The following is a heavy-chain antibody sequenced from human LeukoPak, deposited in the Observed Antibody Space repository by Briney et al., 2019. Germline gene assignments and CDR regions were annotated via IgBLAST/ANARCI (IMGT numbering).Heavy chain of an antibody. CDR2: MNPNSGNT. Sequence: ASVKVSCKASGYTFTSYDINWVRQATGQGLEWMGGMNPNSGNTGYAQKVQGRVTITRNTSISTAYMELSSLRSEDTAVYYCARRGIYCSSTSCKIAFDYWGQGTLVTVSS. J-gene: IGHJ4*02. V-gene: IGHV1-8*03. CDR3: ARRGIYCSSTSCKIAFDY. CDR1: GYTFTSYD. D-gene: IGHD2-2*01.